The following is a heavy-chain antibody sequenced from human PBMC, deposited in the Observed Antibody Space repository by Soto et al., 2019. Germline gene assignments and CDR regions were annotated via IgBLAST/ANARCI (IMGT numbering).Heavy chain of an antibody. Sequence: GSLRLSCASSGFTFSSCSMNWVRQAPGKGLEWVSFISGSGDTKYYADSVKGRFTISRDNAKNSLYLQMSSLRDEDTAVYYCAKYCSSDVCFDYWGQGSLFTVSS. CDR2: ISGSGDTK. D-gene: IGHD2-8*01. V-gene: IGHV3-48*02. J-gene: IGHJ4*02. CDR1: GFTFSSCS. CDR3: AKYCSSDVCFDY.